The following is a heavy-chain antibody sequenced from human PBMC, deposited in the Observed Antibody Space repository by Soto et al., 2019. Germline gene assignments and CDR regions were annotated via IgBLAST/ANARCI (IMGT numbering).Heavy chain of an antibody. D-gene: IGHD5-12*01. CDR2: ISYDGSNK. CDR3: AKVMATYYYYYGMDV. Sequence: GGSLRLSCAASGFTFSSYGMHWVRQAPGKGLEWVAVISYDGSNKYYADSVKGRFTISRDNSKNTLYLQMNSLRAEDTAVYYCAKVMATYYYYYGMDVWGQGTTVTVSS. CDR1: GFTFSSYG. V-gene: IGHV3-30*18. J-gene: IGHJ6*02.